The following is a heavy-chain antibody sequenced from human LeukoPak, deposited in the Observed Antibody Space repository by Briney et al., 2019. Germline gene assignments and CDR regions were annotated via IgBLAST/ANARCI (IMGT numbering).Heavy chain of an antibody. J-gene: IGHJ4*02. CDR2: IYNGGST. CDR3: ARDVDY. CDR1: GFIVSSKY. V-gene: IGHV3-53*01. D-gene: IGHD5-12*01. Sequence: GGSLRLSCAASGFIVSSKYMTWVRQAPGKGLEWVSIIYNGGSTYYADSVKGRFTISRDTSKNTLYLQMNSLRANDPAVYYCARDVDYWGQGTLVTVSS.